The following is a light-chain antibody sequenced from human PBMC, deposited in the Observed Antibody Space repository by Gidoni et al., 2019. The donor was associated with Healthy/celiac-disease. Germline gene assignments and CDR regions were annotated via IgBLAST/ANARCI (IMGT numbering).Light chain of an antibody. CDR2: AAS. J-gene: IGKJ3*01. V-gene: IGKV1-39*01. CDR1: QSISSY. CDR3: QQSYSTHRT. Sequence: DIQMTQSPSSLSASVGDRVTITCRASQSISSYLNWYQQKPGKAPKLLIYAASSLQSGVPSRFSGSGSGTDFTLTISSLQPEDFATYYCQQSYSTHRTFXPXTKVDIK.